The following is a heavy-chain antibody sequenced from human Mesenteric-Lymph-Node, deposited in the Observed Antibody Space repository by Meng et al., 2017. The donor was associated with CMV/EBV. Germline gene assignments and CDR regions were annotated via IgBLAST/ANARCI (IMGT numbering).Heavy chain of an antibody. CDR3: VRTSSGWNAYFDY. Sequence: ASVKVSCKAAGYTFNSYGVSWVRQAPGQGLEWMGWINPYNRNTNYAQVLQGRVAMTADTFTNTAYMKLSSLRSDDTDVYYGVRTSSGWNAYFDYWGQGTLVTVSS. J-gene: IGHJ4*02. CDR1: GYTFNSYG. D-gene: IGHD6-19*01. CDR2: INPYNRNT. V-gene: IGHV1-18*01.